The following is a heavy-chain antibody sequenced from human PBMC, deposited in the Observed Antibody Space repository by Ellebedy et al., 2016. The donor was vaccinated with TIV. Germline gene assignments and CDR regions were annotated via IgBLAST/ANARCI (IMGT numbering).Heavy chain of an antibody. CDR2: INPSGGNT. D-gene: IGHD3-10*01. CDR1: GYPFTSYY. Sequence: AASVKVSCKASGYPFTSYYMHWVRQAPGQGLEWMGIINPSGGNTTYAQKFQGRVTMTRDTSTSTLYMELSSLRSEETAVYYCARDQAGAYYYGSGSFSSGYYYMDVWGKGTTVTVSS. V-gene: IGHV1-46*01. J-gene: IGHJ6*03. CDR3: ARDQAGAYYYGSGSFSSGYYYMDV.